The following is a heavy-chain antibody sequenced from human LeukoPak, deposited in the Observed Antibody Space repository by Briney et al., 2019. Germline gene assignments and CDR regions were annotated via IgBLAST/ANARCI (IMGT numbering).Heavy chain of an antibody. J-gene: IGHJ4*02. Sequence: GASVKVSCKASGYTFSGYYIHWVRQAPGQGLEWMGWINPNRGGTNYAQKFQGRVTMTRDTSISTAYMEMYSLRSDDTAVYYCARDMDSGYDSFDYWGQGTLVTVSS. V-gene: IGHV1-2*02. CDR1: GYTFSGYY. D-gene: IGHD5-12*01. CDR3: ARDMDSGYDSFDY. CDR2: INPNRGGT.